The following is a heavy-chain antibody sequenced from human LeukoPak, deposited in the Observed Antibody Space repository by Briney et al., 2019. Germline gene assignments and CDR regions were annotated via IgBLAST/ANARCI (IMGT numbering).Heavy chain of an antibody. D-gene: IGHD5-12*01. CDR2: IDYSGST. J-gene: IGHJ4*02. Sequence: PSETLSLTCTVSGGSISSSSYYWGWIRQPPGKGLEGIGSIDYSGSTYYNPSLKSRVTISVDTSKNQFSLKLSSVTAADTAVYYCARTRGWLPPDYWGQGTLVTVSS. V-gene: IGHV4-39*01. CDR3: ARTRGWLPPDY. CDR1: GGSISSSSYY.